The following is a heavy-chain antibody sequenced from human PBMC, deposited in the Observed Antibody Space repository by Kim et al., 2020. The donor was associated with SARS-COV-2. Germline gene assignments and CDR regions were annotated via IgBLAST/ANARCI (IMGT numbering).Heavy chain of an antibody. Sequence: SETLSLTCSVSGDSISSSEHYWGWIRQPPGKGLEWIGGIYYSGPAYYNPSLKSRVTISVDTSKNHVSLKLNSVTAADTAVYYYAKLGRLEQPLVAWGQGTLVTVSS. CDR2: IYYSGPA. V-gene: IGHV4-39*02. D-gene: IGHD7-27*01. CDR1: GDSISSSEHY. J-gene: IGHJ5*02. CDR3: AKLGRLEQPLVA.